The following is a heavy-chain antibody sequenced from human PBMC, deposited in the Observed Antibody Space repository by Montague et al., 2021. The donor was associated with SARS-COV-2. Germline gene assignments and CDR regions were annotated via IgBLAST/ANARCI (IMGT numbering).Heavy chain of an antibody. D-gene: IGHD3-10*01. J-gene: IGHJ4*02. Sequence: FPSLSWAASGFTFDDYGMSWVRQAPGKGLEWVSGISRSGDRTAYGDSVKGRFTISRDNAKNSLYLQMNSLTVEDTAFYHCSRGGGMIRGVVDFWGQGILVSVSS. CDR3: SRGGGMIRGVVDF. CDR1: GFTFDDYG. V-gene: IGHV3-20*01. CDR2: ISRSGDRT.